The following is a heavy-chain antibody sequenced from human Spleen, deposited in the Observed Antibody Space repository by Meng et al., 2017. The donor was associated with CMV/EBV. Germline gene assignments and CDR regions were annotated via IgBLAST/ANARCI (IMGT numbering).Heavy chain of an antibody. Sequence: GESLKISCEGSGYSFSNYWIDWVRQMPGKGLEWMGSIYPGDSDTRYSPSFQGQVTISADKSIRTAYLHWSSLKASDTAIYYCARRGMMTTRGYWFDPWGPGTTVTVSS. CDR2: IYPGDSDT. CDR3: ARRGMMTTRGYWFDP. J-gene: IGHJ5*02. CDR1: GYSFSNYW. V-gene: IGHV5-51*01. D-gene: IGHD4-17*01.